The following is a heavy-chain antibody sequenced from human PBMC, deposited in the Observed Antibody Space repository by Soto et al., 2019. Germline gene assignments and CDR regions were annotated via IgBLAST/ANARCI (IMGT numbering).Heavy chain of an antibody. Sequence: SVELSCKESGGTLSSSASSWVRQAKRQGLEWMGGIIPIFGTANYAQKFQGRVTITADESISTAYMELSRLRSDDTAVYYCAREGITMVRGVTYAFDIWGQGTMVTVSS. CDR3: AREGITMVRGVTYAFDI. J-gene: IGHJ3*02. CDR1: GGTLSSSA. V-gene: IGHV1-69*13. D-gene: IGHD3-10*01. CDR2: IIPIFGTA.